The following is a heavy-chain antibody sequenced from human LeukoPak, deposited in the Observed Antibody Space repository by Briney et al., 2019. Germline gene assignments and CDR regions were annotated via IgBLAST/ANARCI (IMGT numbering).Heavy chain of an antibody. CDR2: INHSGST. CDR1: GGSFSGYY. D-gene: IGHD1-1*01. CDR3: ARGDGGYGY. J-gene: IGHJ4*02. V-gene: IGHV4-34*01. Sequence: SETLSLTCAVYGGSFSGYYWSWIRQPPGKGLEWIGEINHSGSTNYNPSLKSRVTISVDTSKNQFSLKLNSVTAADTAVYYCARGDGGYGYWGQGTLVTVSS.